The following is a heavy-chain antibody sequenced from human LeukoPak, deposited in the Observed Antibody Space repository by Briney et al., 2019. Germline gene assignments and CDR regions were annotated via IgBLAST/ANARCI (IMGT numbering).Heavy chain of an antibody. V-gene: IGHV1-18*01. D-gene: IGHD4-23*01. J-gene: IGHJ5*02. CDR1: GYTFTSYG. CDR3: ARDQRGYGGSSGASKWIEP. Sequence: ASVQISCKASGYTFTSYGINWVRQAPRQGLEWRGWISPYNGNTKYAEKIQRRVTIATDTSTSTAYTEFRSLSSDDTAVYYCARDQRGYGGSSGASKWIEPWGQGTLVTVSS. CDR2: ISPYNGNT.